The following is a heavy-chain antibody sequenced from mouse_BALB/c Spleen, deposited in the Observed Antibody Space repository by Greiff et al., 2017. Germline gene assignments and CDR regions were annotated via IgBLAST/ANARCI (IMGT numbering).Heavy chain of an antibody. V-gene: IGHV5-9-4*01. CDR1: GFTFSSYA. D-gene: IGHD3-1*01. Sequence: EVMLVESGGGLVKPGGSLKLSCAASGFTFSSYAMSWVRQSPEKRLEWVAEISSGGSYTYYPDTVTGRFTISRDNAKNTLYLEMSSLRSEDTAMYYCARDEGDRRGAYWGQGTTLTVSS. CDR3: ARDEGDRRGAY. CDR2: ISSGGSYT. J-gene: IGHJ2*01.